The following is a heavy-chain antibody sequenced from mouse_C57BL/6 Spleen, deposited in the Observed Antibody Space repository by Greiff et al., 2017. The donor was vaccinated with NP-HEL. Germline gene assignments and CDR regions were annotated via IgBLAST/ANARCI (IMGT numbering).Heavy chain of an antibody. V-gene: IGHV1-80*01. J-gene: IGHJ2*01. D-gene: IGHD3-3*01. CDR1: GYAFSSYW. Sequence: QVQLQQSGAELVKPGASVKISCKASGYAFSSYWMYWVKQRPGKGLEWIGQIYPGDGDTNYNGKFKGKATLTADKSSSTAYMQLSSLTSEDSAVYFCARFRDEDYWGQGTTLTVSS. CDR2: IYPGDGDT. CDR3: ARFRDEDY.